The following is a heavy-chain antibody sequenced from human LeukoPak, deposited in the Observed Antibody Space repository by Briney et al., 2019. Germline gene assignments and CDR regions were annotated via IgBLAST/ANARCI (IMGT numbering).Heavy chain of an antibody. J-gene: IGHJ4*02. CDR2: IKQDGTEK. CDR1: GFTFSSYW. Sequence: GGSLRLSCAASGFTFSSYWMSWVRQAPGEGLEWVANIKQDGTEKYYMDSVKGRFSISRDNAKNSLYLQMNALRAEDAAVYYCARDVRPDYWGQGTLVTVST. CDR3: ARDVRPDY. V-gene: IGHV3-7*04. D-gene: IGHD6-6*01.